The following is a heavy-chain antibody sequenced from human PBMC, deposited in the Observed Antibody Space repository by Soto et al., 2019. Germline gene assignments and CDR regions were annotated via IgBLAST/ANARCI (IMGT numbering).Heavy chain of an antibody. CDR2: ISYDGNNK. J-gene: IGHJ4*02. CDR3: AIGPSDSDYYFDH. CDR1: EFTFSNYS. D-gene: IGHD4-4*01. Sequence: QVQLVESGGGAVQPGGSRRLSCAASEFTFSNYSMPWVRQAPGKGLQWLAVISYDGNNKYYADSVEGRFTISRDNSKNTVYLQMNSLRLEDTAVDYWAIGPSDSDYYFDHWGQGTLVTVSS. V-gene: IGHV3-30*03.